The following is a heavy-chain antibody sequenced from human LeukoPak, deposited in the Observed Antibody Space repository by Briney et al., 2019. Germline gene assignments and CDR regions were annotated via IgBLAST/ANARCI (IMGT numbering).Heavy chain of an antibody. Sequence: SETRSLTCTVSGASFSNDYWSWVRKAPGKGLEWIGYIYHNGRTNYSPSLKSRITMSIDTSQNQFSLKLTSVTAADTAVYYCARASEGIGYFDTWGRGSLVTVSS. J-gene: IGHJ4*02. CDR1: GASFSNDY. D-gene: IGHD3-3*01. V-gene: IGHV4-59*13. CDR3: ARASEGIGYFDT. CDR2: IYHNGRT.